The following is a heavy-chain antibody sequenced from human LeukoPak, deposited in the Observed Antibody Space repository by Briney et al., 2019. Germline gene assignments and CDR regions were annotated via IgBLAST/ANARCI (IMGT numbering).Heavy chain of an antibody. J-gene: IGHJ4*02. CDR3: ARYSRGHPNYFFYY. CDR1: GYSISTVSY. Sequence: SETLSLTCTVSGYSISTVSYWGWSRQAPGKGLGWIANIYHSGSAYYLPSLKSRLTISIPPSRNQFSLGLASVTAADTAVYYCARYSRGHPNYFFYYWGQGTLVTVSS. D-gene: IGHD2-15*01. CDR2: IYHSGSA. V-gene: IGHV4-38-2*02.